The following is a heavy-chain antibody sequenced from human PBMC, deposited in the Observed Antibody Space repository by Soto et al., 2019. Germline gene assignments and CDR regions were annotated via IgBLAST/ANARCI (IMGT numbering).Heavy chain of an antibody. Sequence: QVQLVESGGGVVQPGRSLRLSCAASGFTFSSYGMHWVRQAPGKGLEWVALIWYDGSNKYYADSVKGRFTISRDNSKNTLYLQMNSLRAEDTAVYYCARDQGAYAEYFQHWGQGNLVNVSS. CDR2: IWYDGSNK. CDR1: GFTFSSYG. V-gene: IGHV3-33*01. D-gene: IGHD1-26*01. J-gene: IGHJ1*01. CDR3: ARDQGAYAEYFQH.